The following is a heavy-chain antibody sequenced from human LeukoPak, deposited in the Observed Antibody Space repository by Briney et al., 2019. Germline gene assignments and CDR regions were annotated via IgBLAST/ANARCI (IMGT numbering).Heavy chain of an antibody. CDR1: GIPLRSYV. J-gene: IGHJ6*02. V-gene: IGHV3-30-3*01. Sequence: GSLRLSCAAPGIPLRSYVLPWVRQAPGKGLGWVAVISNDGSNKYYADSVKGRFTISRDNSKNTLYLQMNSLRAEDTAVYYCARELGPHDGMDVWGQGTTVTVSS. CDR2: ISNDGSNK. CDR3: ARELGPHDGMDV.